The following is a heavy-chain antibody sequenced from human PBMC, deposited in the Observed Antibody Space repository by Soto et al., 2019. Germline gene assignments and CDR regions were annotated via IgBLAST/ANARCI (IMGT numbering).Heavy chain of an antibody. CDR2: LGDSDDTA. Sequence: EVQVLESGGGLVRPGGSLRLSCVGSGFTLSYYAMDWVRQAPGKGPEWVSLLGDSDDTAYYTDSVQGRFTMSRDKSKNTLYRQMSSLRAEDTAIYYCVREGSGWSSRGSFDFWGRGTMVTVSS. V-gene: IGHV3-23*01. J-gene: IGHJ3*01. D-gene: IGHD6-19*01. CDR1: GFTLSYYA. CDR3: VREGSGWSSRGSFDF.